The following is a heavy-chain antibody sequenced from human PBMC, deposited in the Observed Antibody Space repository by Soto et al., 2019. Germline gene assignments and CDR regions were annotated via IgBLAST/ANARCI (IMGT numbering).Heavy chain of an antibody. J-gene: IGHJ6*02. D-gene: IGHD3-10*01. CDR3: ARARMVRGVIYYYGMDV. CDR2: IYYSGST. Sequence: QVQLQESGPGLVKSSQTLSLTCAVSGGSISSGGNYWSWIRQHPGKGLEWIGYIYYSGSTYYNPSLKSRVTISGDTSKNQFSLKLNSVTAADTAVYYCARARMVRGVIYYYGMDVWGQGTTVTVSS. CDR1: GGSISSGGNY. V-gene: IGHV4-31*11.